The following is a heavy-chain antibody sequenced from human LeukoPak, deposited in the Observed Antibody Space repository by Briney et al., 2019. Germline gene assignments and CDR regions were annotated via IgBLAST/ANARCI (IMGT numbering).Heavy chain of an antibody. CDR3: AKDRWDIVVVPAARSGDYFDY. D-gene: IGHD2-2*01. Sequence: GGSLRLSCAASGFTFSSYAMSWVRQAPGKGLEWVSAISGSGGSTYYADSVKGRFTISRDNSKNTLYLQMNSLRAEDTAVYYCAKDRWDIVVVPAARSGDYFDYWGQGTLVTISS. J-gene: IGHJ4*02. CDR2: ISGSGGST. CDR1: GFTFSSYA. V-gene: IGHV3-23*01.